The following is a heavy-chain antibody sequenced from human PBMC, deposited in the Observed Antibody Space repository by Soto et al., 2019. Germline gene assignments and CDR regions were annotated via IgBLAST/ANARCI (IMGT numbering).Heavy chain of an antibody. D-gene: IGHD3-22*01. Sequence: PSETLSLTCTVSGGSISSYYWSWIRQPPGKGLEWIGYIYYSGSTNYNPSLKSRVTISVDTSKNQFSLKLSSVTAADTAVYYCASQYYYDSSGYYSPFDYWGQGTLGTVS. CDR1: GGSISSYY. CDR3: ASQYYYDSSGYYSPFDY. CDR2: IYYSGST. J-gene: IGHJ4*02. V-gene: IGHV4-59*01.